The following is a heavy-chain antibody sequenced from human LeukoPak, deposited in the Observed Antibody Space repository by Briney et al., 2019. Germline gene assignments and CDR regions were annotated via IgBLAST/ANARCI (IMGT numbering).Heavy chain of an antibody. CDR3: ARVNYDSSGYSFFDY. CDR2: INPNSGGT. D-gene: IGHD3-22*01. CDR1: GYTFTGYY. V-gene: IGHV1-2*02. Sequence: GASVKVSCKASGYTFTGYYMHWVRQAPGQGLEWMGWINPNSGGTNYAQKFQGRVTMTRDTSISTAYMELSRLRSDDTAVYYCARVNYDSSGYSFFDYWGQGTLVTVSS. J-gene: IGHJ4*02.